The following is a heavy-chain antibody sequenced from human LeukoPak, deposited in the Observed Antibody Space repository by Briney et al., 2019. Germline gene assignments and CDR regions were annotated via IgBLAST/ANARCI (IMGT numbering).Heavy chain of an antibody. V-gene: IGHV4-61*01. D-gene: IGHD2-2*01. CDR1: GGSVSSGTYY. CDR3: AREGGYCSSTSCYNWFDP. Sequence: SETLSLTCTVSGGSVSSGTYYWSWIRQPPGKGLEWIGYIYYSGTTNYNPSLKSRVTISVDTSKNQFSLKLSSVTAADTAVYYCAREGGYCSSTSCYNWFDPWGQGTLVTVSS. J-gene: IGHJ5*02. CDR2: IYYSGTT.